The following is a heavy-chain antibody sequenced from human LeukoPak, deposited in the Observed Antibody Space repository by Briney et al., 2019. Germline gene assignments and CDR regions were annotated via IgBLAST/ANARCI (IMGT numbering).Heavy chain of an antibody. V-gene: IGHV3-73*01. CDR2: IRSKTNNYAT. J-gene: IGHJ4*02. CDR1: GFTFSGSA. Sequence: GGSLRLSCAASGFTFSGSAMHWVRQASGKGLEWVGRIRSKTNNYATAYAASVKGRFTISRDDSKNTAYLQMNSLKTEDTAVYYCARGRYCSGGSCYPVFDYWGQGTLVTVSS. D-gene: IGHD2-15*01. CDR3: ARGRYCSGGSCYPVFDY.